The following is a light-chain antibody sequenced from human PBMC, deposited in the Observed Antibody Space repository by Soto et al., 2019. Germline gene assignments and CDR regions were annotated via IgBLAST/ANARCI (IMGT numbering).Light chain of an antibody. J-gene: IGKJ3*01. CDR3: QHFDNLPLS. CDR2: DAS. V-gene: IGKV1-33*01. CDR1: QDISNS. Sequence: DIQMTQSPPSLSASVGDRVTITCQASQDISNSLNWYQQKLGKAPKLLIYDASNLETGVPSRFSGSGSGTHFTFTITSLQPEDSATYYCQHFDNLPLSFGPGTKVHIK.